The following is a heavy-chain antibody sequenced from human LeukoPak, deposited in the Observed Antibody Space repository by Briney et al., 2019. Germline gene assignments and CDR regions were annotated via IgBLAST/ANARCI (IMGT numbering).Heavy chain of an antibody. CDR2: INYSWHT. J-gene: IGHJ4*02. CDR3: APTYSYTRGGYDY. D-gene: IGHD5-18*01. Sequence: PSETLSLTCTVSGGSISGSSYHWGWIRQPPGKGLEWIGSINYSWHTYYNPSLESRVTISVDSSKNQFSLKVTSVTAADTALYYCAPTYSYTRGGYDYWGPGTLVTVSP. CDR1: GGSISGSSYH. V-gene: IGHV4-39*01.